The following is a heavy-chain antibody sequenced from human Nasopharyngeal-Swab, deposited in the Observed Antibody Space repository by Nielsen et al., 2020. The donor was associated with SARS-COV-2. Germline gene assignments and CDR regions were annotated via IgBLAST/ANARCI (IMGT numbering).Heavy chain of an antibody. J-gene: IGHJ4*02. CDR2: IIPIFGTA. CDR3: ARGYSGYGYYFDY. Sequence: SVKVSCKASGGTFSGYAISWVRQAPGQGLEWMGGIIPIFGTANYAQKFQGRVTITADESTSTAYMELSSPRSEDTAVYYCARGYSGYGYYFDYWGQGTLVTVSS. CDR1: GGTFSGYA. D-gene: IGHD5-12*01. V-gene: IGHV1-69*13.